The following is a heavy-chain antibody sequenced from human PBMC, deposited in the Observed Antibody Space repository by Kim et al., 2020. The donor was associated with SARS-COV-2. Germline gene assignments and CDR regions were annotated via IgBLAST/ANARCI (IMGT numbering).Heavy chain of an antibody. CDR3: ARVGIEVVAATFFDY. CDR1: GGSISSYY. V-gene: IGHV4-59*01. Sequence: SETLSLTCTVSGGSISSYYWSWIRQPPGKGLEWIGYIYYSGSTNYNPSLKSRVTISVDTSKNQFSLKLSSVTAADTAVCYCARVGIEVVAATFFDYWGQGTLVTVSS. CDR2: IYYSGST. D-gene: IGHD2-15*01. J-gene: IGHJ4*02.